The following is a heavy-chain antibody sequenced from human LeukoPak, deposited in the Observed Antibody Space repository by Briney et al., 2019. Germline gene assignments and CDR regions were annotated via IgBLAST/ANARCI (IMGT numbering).Heavy chain of an antibody. J-gene: IGHJ4*02. V-gene: IGHV1-8*01. Sequence: ASVKVSCKASVYTFNNYEINWVRQATGQRLEWMGWMNPDSGDTGYAQKFQGRVTMTRDTSTSTAYMELSGLRSEDTAVYYCASGSTRDFHYWGQGTLVSVSS. CDR1: VYTFNNYE. CDR3: ASGSTRDFHY. D-gene: IGHD5/OR15-5a*01. CDR2: MNPDSGDT.